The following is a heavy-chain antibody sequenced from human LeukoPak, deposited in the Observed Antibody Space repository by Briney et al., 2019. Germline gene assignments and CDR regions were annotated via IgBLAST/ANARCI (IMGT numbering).Heavy chain of an antibody. CDR3: ASTYCSSTSCYLPGDWFDP. D-gene: IGHD2-2*01. V-gene: IGHV1-2*06. CDR2: INPNSGGT. CDR1: GYTFTGYY. J-gene: IGHJ5*02. Sequence: ASVKVSCKASGYTFTGYYMYWVRQAPGQGLEWMGRINPNSGGTNYAQKFQGRVTMTRDTSISTAYMELSRLRSDDTAVYYCASTYCSSTSCYLPGDWFDPWGQGTLVTVSS.